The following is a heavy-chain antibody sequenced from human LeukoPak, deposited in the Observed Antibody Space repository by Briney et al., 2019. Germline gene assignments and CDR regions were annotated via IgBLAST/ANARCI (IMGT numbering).Heavy chain of an antibody. D-gene: IGHD6-19*01. CDR3: ARHEGGGWYIDY. CDR1: GYSFSNYW. Sequence: GESLKISCMGSGYSFSNYWIGWMRQMPGKGLEWMGIIYPDESNIRYSPSFQGQVTISVDKSISTAYLQWSSLKASDTAIYYCARHEGGGWYIDYWGQGTLVTVSS. J-gene: IGHJ4*02. V-gene: IGHV5-51*01. CDR2: IYPDESNI.